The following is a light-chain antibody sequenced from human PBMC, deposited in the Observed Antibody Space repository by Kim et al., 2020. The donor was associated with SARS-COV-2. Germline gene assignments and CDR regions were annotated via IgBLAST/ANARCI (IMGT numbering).Light chain of an antibody. J-gene: IGLJ3*02. Sequence: PGAPVRHPCCSSAGAVTGDPIPYWFQQNPGQAPRTLIYHTSNKQSWAPARFSGSLVGGKAALTLSGAQPEDEAEYYCLLSYSGARVFGGGTQLTVL. CDR1: AGAVTGDPI. CDR3: LLSYSGARV. V-gene: IGLV7-46*01. CDR2: HTS.